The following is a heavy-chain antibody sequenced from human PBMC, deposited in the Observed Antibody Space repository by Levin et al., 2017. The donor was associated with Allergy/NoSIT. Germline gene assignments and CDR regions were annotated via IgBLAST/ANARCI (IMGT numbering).Heavy chain of an antibody. J-gene: IGHJ4*02. V-gene: IGHV1-18*01. CDR1: DFIFNTYG. Sequence: GGSLRLSCKAPDFIFNTYGFSWVRQAPGQGLEWMGWISAQNGKTKYAQKVQGRVTMTTDTSTNTAYMELRSLRSDDTAVYYCARSGDDSRGFYPFDNWGQGTLVTVSS. CDR2: ISAQNGKT. D-gene: IGHD3-22*01. CDR3: ARSGDDSRGFYPFDN.